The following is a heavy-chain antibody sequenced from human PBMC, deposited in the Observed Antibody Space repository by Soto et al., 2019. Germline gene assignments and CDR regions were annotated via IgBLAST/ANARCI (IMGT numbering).Heavy chain of an antibody. CDR1: RYTFTSHY. CDR2: IKPSGGST. D-gene: IGHD3-16*01. Sequence: GSVKVFFKASRYTFTSHYMHLVRQAPGQGLEWMGIIKPSGGSTSYSQKFQGRVTMTRDTSISTAYMELSRLRPDDTAVYYCARAFRGGMDVWGQGTTVTVSS. V-gene: IGHV1-46*01. J-gene: IGHJ6*01. CDR3: ARAFRGGMDV.